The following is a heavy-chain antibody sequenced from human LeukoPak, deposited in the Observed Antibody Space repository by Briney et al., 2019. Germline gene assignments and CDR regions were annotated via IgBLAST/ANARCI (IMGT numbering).Heavy chain of an antibody. V-gene: IGHV1-69*13. CDR2: IIPIFGTA. J-gene: IGHJ3*02. D-gene: IGHD3-10*01. CDR1: GGTFSSYA. Sequence: SVKVSCKASGGTFSSYAISWVRQAPGQGLEWMGGIIPIFGTANYAQKFQGRVTITADESTSTAYMELSSLRSEDTAVYYCARGQYYYGSGSAYDAFDIWGQGTMVTVSS. CDR3: ARGQYYYGSGSAYDAFDI.